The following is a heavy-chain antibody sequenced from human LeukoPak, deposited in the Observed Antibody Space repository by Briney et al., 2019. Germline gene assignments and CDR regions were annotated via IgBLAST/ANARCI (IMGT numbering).Heavy chain of an antibody. Sequence: KPSETLSLTCAVYGGSFSGYCWSWIRQPPGRGLEWIGEINHSGSTSYNPSLKSRVTISVDTSKNQFSLKLNSVTAADTAVYYCARVSGNSAAGDAFDIWGQGTTVAVSS. CDR1: GGSFSGYC. J-gene: IGHJ3*02. CDR2: INHSGST. CDR3: ARVSGNSAAGDAFDI. V-gene: IGHV4-34*01. D-gene: IGHD4-23*01.